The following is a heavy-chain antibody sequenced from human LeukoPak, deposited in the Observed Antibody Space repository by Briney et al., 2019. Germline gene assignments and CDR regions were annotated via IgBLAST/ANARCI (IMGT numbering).Heavy chain of an antibody. Sequence: PSETLSLTCAVSGASFSAYYWCWIRQPPGKGLEWIGEINHSGGTNYNPSLKSRVTISVDTSKNQFSLKLSSVTAADTAVYYCARVGVAAACDYWGQGTLVTVSS. D-gene: IGHD6-13*01. V-gene: IGHV4-34*01. CDR3: ARVGVAAACDY. CDR2: INHSGGT. J-gene: IGHJ4*02. CDR1: GASFSAYY.